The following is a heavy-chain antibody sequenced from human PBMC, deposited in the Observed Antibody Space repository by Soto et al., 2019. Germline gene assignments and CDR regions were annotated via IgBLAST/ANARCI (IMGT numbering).Heavy chain of an antibody. CDR2: INPNGGST. J-gene: IGHJ3*02. V-gene: IGHV1-46*01. CDR1: GYTFINYY. CDR3: AREKWLVRRNDPFDI. D-gene: IGHD6-19*01. Sequence: GASLKVSCKASGYTFINYYMHWVRQAPGQGLEWMGIINPNGGSTTYAQKFQGRVTLTRDTSTNTVNMELSSLRSEDTAVYYCAREKWLVRRNDPFDIWGQGTMVTVSS.